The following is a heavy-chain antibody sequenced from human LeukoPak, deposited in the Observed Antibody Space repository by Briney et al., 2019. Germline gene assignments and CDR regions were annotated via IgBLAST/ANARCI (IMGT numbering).Heavy chain of an antibody. J-gene: IGHJ5*02. D-gene: IGHD2-15*01. CDR2: IYYSGST. CDR3: ARRTRYCSGGSCRGGWFDP. CDR1: GGSISSYY. V-gene: IGHV4-59*08. Sequence: PSETLSLTCTVSGGSISSYYWSWIRQPPGKGLEWIGYIYYSGSTNYNPSLKSRVTISVDTSKNQFSLKLSSVTAADSAVYYCARRTRYCSGGSCRGGWFDPWSQGTLVTVSS.